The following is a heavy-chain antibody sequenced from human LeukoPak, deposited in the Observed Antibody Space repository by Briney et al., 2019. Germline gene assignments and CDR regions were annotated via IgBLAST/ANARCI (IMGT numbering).Heavy chain of an antibody. V-gene: IGHV4-34*01. CDR1: GGSLSGYF. J-gene: IGHJ4*02. D-gene: IGHD3-16*02. Sequence: SETLSLTCAVSGGSLSGYFWTWIRQSPGKGREWIGEIKHTGGTRYNPSLKSRVTISVDTSKNQFSLKLSSVTAADTAVYYCARIVTYDYVWGSYRPASYYFDYWGQGTLVTVSS. CDR3: ARIVTYDYVWGSYRPASYYFDY. CDR2: IKHTGGT.